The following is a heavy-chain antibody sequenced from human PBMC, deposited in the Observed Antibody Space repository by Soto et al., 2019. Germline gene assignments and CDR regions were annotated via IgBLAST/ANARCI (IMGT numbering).Heavy chain of an antibody. Sequence: SETLSLTCTVSGGSISSGGYYWSWIRQHPGKGLEWIGYIYYSGSTYYNPSLKSRVTISVDTSKNQFSLKLSSVTAADTAVYYCARDNYDSSGYWFDPWGQGTLVTVSS. J-gene: IGHJ5*02. V-gene: IGHV4-31*03. CDR1: GGSISSGGYY. CDR2: IYYSGST. D-gene: IGHD3-22*01. CDR3: ARDNYDSSGYWFDP.